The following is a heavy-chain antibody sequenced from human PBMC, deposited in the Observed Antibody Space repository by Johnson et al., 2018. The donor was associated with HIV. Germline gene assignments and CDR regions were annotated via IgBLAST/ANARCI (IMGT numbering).Heavy chain of an antibody. D-gene: IGHD6-13*01. J-gene: IGHJ3*02. CDR2: ISYDGSNK. V-gene: IGHV3-30-3*01. Sequence: QMQLVESGGGLVQPGRSLRLSCAASGFTFDDYAMHWVRQAPGKGLEWVAVISYDGSNKYYADSVKGRFTISRDNSKNTLYLEMSSLRPEDTDVYYCARDGHSSTPRCAFDIWGQGTMVTVSS. CDR1: GFTFDDYA. CDR3: ARDGHSSTPRCAFDI.